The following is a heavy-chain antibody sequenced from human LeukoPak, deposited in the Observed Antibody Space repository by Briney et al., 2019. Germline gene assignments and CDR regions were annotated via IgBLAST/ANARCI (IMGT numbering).Heavy chain of an antibody. CDR3: ARRPTGIDY. J-gene: IGHJ4*02. D-gene: IGHD4-17*01. Sequence: PSETLSLTCVVYGGSFSGSYWRWIRQPPGKGLEWIGEIKYSGSTTYNPSLKSRVTISADTSKNQFSLRLSSVTAADTAVYYCARRPTGIDYWGQGTLVTVSS. CDR1: GGSFSGSY. V-gene: IGHV4-34*01. CDR2: IKYSGST.